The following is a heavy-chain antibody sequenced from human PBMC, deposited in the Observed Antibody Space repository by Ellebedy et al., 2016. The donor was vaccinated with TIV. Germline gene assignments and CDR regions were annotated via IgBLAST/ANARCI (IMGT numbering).Heavy chain of an antibody. CDR1: GFTFSSYD. CDR3: ARSLTTDYYYYGMDV. D-gene: IGHD4-11*01. CDR2: IGTAGDT. Sequence: GESLKISXAASGFTFSSYDMHWVRQATGKGLEWVSAIGTAGDTYYPGSVKGRFTISRENAKNSLYLQMNSLRAGDTAVYYGARSLTTDYYYYGMDVWGQGTTVTVSS. V-gene: IGHV3-13*04. J-gene: IGHJ6*02.